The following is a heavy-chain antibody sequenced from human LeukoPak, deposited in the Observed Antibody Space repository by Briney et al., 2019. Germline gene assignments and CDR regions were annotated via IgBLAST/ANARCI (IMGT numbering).Heavy chain of an antibody. V-gene: IGHV4-61*08. CDR1: GGSISSGDYY. CDR3: ASGYYDFWSGYYLADAFDI. Sequence: ASQTLSLTCTVSGGSISSGDYYWSWIRQPPGKGLEWIGYIYYSGSTNYNPSLKSRVTISVDTSKNQFSLKLSSVTAADTAVYYCASGYYDFWSGYYLADAFDIWGQGTMVTVSS. D-gene: IGHD3-3*01. J-gene: IGHJ3*02. CDR2: IYYSGST.